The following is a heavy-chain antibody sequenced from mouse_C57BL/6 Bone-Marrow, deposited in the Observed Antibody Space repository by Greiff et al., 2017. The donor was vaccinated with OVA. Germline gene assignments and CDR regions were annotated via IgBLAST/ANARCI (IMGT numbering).Heavy chain of an antibody. V-gene: IGHV14-2*01. CDR2: IDPEDGET. J-gene: IGHJ2*01. CDR1: GFNITDYY. Sequence: VQLQQSGAELVKPGASVKLSCTASGFNITDYYMHWVKQRPEQGLEWIGRIDPEDGETNYAPKFQGKATITADTSSNTAYLQLSSLTSEDTAVYYCAREGLRGYYFDYWGQGTTLTVSS. D-gene: IGHD3-1*01. CDR3: AREGLRGYYFDY.